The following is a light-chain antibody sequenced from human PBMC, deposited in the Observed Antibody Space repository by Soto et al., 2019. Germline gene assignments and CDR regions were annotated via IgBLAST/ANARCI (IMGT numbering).Light chain of an antibody. CDR3: SSYTSSRTRV. CDR1: SSDVGAYNY. CDR2: DVS. Sequence: QSALTQPTSVSGSPGQSSTISCTGTSSDVGAYNYVAWYQHHPGKAPKLMIYDVSNRPSGVSNRFSASKSGNTASLTISGRQAEDEADYYCSSYTSSRTRVFGGGSKLTVL. V-gene: IGLV2-14*03. J-gene: IGLJ3*02.